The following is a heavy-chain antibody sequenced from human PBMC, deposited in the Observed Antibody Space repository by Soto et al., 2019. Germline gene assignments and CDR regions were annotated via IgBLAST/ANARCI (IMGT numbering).Heavy chain of an antibody. J-gene: IGHJ4*02. CDR3: AKASGSGTMGAFDY. D-gene: IGHD3-10*01. CDR1: GFTFSTYA. Sequence: EVQLLESGGGLVQPGGSLRLSCAASGFTFSTYAMNWARQASGKGLEWVSTISGSGASTYYADSVKGRFTISRDNSKNTLYLQMNSLRAEDTAVFYCAKASGSGTMGAFDYWGQGSLVTVSS. CDR2: ISGSGAST. V-gene: IGHV3-23*01.